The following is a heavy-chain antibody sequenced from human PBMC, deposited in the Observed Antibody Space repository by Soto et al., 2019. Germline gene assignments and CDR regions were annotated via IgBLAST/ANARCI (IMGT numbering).Heavy chain of an antibody. D-gene: IGHD3-3*01. Sequence: GGSLRLSCAASGFTVSSNYMSWVRQAPGKGLEWVSVIYSGGSTYYADSVKGRFTISRDNSKNTLYLQMNSLRAEDTAVYYCANLRITIFGVVKAMDVWGKGTTVTVSS. CDR2: IYSGGST. CDR3: ANLRITIFGVVKAMDV. J-gene: IGHJ6*03. V-gene: IGHV3-66*01. CDR1: GFTVSSNY.